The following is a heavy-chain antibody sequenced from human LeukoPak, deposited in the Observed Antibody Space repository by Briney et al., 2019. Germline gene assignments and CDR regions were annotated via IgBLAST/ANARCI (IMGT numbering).Heavy chain of an antibody. D-gene: IGHD1-7*01. CDR2: IDPSDSYV. CDR3: ATTRQPRTSDPFDY. Sequence: GESLKISCKASGYSFTNYWVSWVRQMPGKGLEWMGRIDPSDSYVNYSPSFQGHVTISVDESISAAYLQWSSLKASDTAMYYCATTRQPRTSDPFDYWGQGTLVTVSS. J-gene: IGHJ4*02. CDR1: GYSFTNYW. V-gene: IGHV5-10-1*01.